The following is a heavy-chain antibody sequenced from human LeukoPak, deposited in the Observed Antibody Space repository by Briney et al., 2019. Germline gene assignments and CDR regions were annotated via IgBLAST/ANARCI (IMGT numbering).Heavy chain of an antibody. Sequence: ASVKVSCKASGYTFTGYYMHWVRQAPGQGLEWMGWINPNSGGTNYAQKFQGRVTMTRDTSISTAHMELSRLRSDDTAVYYCASTTCSSTSCYTIRADYWDQGTLVTVSS. J-gene: IGHJ4*02. V-gene: IGHV1-2*02. CDR1: GYTFTGYY. CDR2: INPNSGGT. D-gene: IGHD2-2*02. CDR3: ASTTCSSTSCYTIRADY.